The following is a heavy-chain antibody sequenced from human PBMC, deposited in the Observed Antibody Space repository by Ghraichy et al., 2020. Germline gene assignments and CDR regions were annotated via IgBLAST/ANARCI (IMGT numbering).Heavy chain of an antibody. CDR2: ISGYNGNT. Sequence: ASVKVSCKTSGYFFTSYGINWVRQAPGQGLEWMGWISGYNGNTNFAQKFQGRVSMTTDTSTATAYMELRSLTSDDTAVYYCARGYCNSVTCYHEFDPWGQGTLVTVSS. D-gene: IGHD2-2*01. CDR3: ARGYCNSVTCYHEFDP. V-gene: IGHV1-18*04. CDR1: GYFFTSYG. J-gene: IGHJ5*02.